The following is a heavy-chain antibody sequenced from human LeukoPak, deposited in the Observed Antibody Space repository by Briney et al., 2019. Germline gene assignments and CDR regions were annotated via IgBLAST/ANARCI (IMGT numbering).Heavy chain of an antibody. CDR2: IYYSGST. CDR3: ARLGRRGRVDH. Sequence: PSETLSLTCTVSGGSISSYYWSWIRQPPGKGLEWIGYIYYSGSTNYNPSLKSRVTISVDTSKNQFSLKLSSVTAADTAVYYCARLGRRGRVDHWGQGTLVTVSS. D-gene: IGHD1-26*01. J-gene: IGHJ4*02. CDR1: GGSISSYY. V-gene: IGHV4-59*08.